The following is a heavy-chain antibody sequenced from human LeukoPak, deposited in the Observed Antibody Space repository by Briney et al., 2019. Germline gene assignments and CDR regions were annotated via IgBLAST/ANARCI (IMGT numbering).Heavy chain of an antibody. CDR3: ARAIVGATPRAFDY. D-gene: IGHD1-26*01. J-gene: IGHJ4*02. CDR2: INPNSGGT. CDR1: GYTFTGYY. Sequence: ASVKVSCKASGYTFTGYYMHWVRQAPGQGLEWMGWINPNSGGTNYAQKFQGRVTITTDESTSTAYMELSSLRSEDTAVYYCARAIVGATPRAFDYWGQGTLVTVSS. V-gene: IGHV1-2*02.